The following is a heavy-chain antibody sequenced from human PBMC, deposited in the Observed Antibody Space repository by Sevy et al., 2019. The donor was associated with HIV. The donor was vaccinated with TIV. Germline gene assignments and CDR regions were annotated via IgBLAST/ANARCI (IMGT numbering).Heavy chain of an antibody. D-gene: IGHD5-12*01. CDR3: AREGSPYDTYYYYYGMDV. Sequence: GGSLRLSCAASGFTFNSYWMSWVRQAPGKGLEWVANIKQDGSEKYYVDSAKGRFTISRDNSQNSLFLQMNTLRAEDTAVYYCAREGSPYDTYYYYYGMDVWGQGTTVTVSS. J-gene: IGHJ6*02. CDR1: GFTFNSYW. V-gene: IGHV3-7*01. CDR2: IKQDGSEK.